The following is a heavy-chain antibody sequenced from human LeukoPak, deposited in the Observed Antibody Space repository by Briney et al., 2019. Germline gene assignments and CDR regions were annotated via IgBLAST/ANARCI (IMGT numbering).Heavy chain of an antibody. J-gene: IGHJ4*02. Sequence: PGGSLRLSCAASGFTFSSYAMHWVRQAPGKGLEWVAVISYDGSNKYYADSVKGRFTISRDNSKNTLYLQMNSLRAEDTAVYYCARDRISYDFWSGYPDYWGQGTLVTVSS. D-gene: IGHD3-3*01. CDR3: ARDRISYDFWSGYPDY. CDR1: GFTFSSYA. V-gene: IGHV3-30*04. CDR2: ISYDGSNK.